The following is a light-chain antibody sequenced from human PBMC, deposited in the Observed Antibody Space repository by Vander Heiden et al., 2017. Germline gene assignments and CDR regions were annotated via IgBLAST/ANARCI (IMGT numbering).Light chain of an antibody. CDR2: GAS. CDR1: QSVSSSY. J-gene: IGKJ1*01. Sequence: IVLTQSPRTLSLSPGERATLSCRASQSVSSSYLAWYQQKPGQAPRLLIYGASSRATGIPDRFSGSGSGTDFTLTISRLEPEDFAVYYCQQYGSSLRGTFGQGTKVEIK. V-gene: IGKV3-20*01. CDR3: QQYGSSLRGT.